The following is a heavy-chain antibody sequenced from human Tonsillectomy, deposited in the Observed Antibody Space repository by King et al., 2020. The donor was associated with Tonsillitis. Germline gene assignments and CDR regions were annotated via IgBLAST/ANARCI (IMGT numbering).Heavy chain of an antibody. D-gene: IGHD1-26*01. CDR3: ARARREYSGNYSPLDH. J-gene: IGHJ4*02. CDR1: GFTFSNYA. Sequence: VQLVESGGALVQPGGSLRLSCGASGFTFSNYAMNWVRQAPGKGLEWVSAISGSGASAYYLDSVKGRFTLSRDNSKNTLSLQMNSLRAEDTAVYFCARARREYSGNYSPLDHWGQGTLVTVSS. CDR2: ISGSGASA. V-gene: IGHV3-23*04.